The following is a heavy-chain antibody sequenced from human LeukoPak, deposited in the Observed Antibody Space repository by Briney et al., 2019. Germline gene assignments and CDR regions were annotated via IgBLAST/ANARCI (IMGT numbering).Heavy chain of an antibody. CDR2: ISSSGSTI. CDR3: AKAPTGIVGALVWFDY. CDR1: GFTFSDYY. V-gene: IGHV3-11*04. D-gene: IGHD1-26*01. Sequence: GGSLRLSCAASGFTFSDYYMSWIRQAPGKGLEWVSYISSSGSTIYYADSVKGRFTISRDNSKNTLYLQMNSLRAEDTAVYYCAKAPTGIVGALVWFDYWGQGTLVTVSS. J-gene: IGHJ4*02.